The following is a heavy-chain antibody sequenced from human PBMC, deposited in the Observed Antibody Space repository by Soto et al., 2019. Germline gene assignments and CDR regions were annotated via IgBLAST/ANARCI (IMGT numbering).Heavy chain of an antibody. CDR2: ISGSGGST. J-gene: IGHJ4*02. V-gene: IGHV3-23*01. D-gene: IGHD2-21*01. CDR1: GFTFSSYA. CDR3: AQAPDSGGLYFDY. Sequence: EVQLLESGGGLVQPGGSLRLSCAASGFTFSSYAMSWVRQAPGKGLEWVSAISGSGGSTYYADSVKGRFTISRDNSKNTLYLQMNSLRAEDTAVYYCAQAPDSGGLYFDYWGQGTLVTVSS.